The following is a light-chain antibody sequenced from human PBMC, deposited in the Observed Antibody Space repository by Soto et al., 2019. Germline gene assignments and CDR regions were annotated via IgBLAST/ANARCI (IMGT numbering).Light chain of an antibody. CDR1: QSISSL. J-gene: IGKJ4*01. CDR3: QQSYSTPRAT. CDR2: AAS. V-gene: IGKV1-39*01. Sequence: DIQMTQSPTTLSASVGDRVTITCRASQSISSLLAWYQQKPGKAPKLLIYAASSLQSGVPSRFSGSGSGTDFTLTISSLQPEDFATYYCQQSYSTPRATFGGGTKVDIK.